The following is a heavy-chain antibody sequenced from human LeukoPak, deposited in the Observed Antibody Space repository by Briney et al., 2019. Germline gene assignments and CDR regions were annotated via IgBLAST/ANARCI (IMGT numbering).Heavy chain of an antibody. D-gene: IGHD5-24*01. CDR2: IYYSGST. Sequence: SETLSLTCTVSGGSISSYYWSWIGQSPGKGLEWIGYIYYSGSTNYNPSLKSRVTISVDTSKNQFSLKLSSVTAADTAVYYCARGVPQDGYSTNPLDAFDIWGQGTMVTVSS. V-gene: IGHV4-59*08. CDR3: ARGVPQDGYSTNPLDAFDI. CDR1: GGSISSYY. J-gene: IGHJ3*02.